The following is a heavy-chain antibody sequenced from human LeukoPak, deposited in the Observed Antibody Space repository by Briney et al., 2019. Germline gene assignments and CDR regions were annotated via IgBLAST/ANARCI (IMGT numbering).Heavy chain of an antibody. CDR2: ISSSGTTI. J-gene: IGHJ3*02. D-gene: IGHD6-19*01. Sequence: GGSLRLSCAASGFTFSSYEMNWVRQAPGKGLEWVSYISSSGTTIYYADSVKGRFTISRDNAKNSLYLQMNSLRAEDTAVYYCARDRRASGWYVDQNDAFDIWGQGTMVTVSS. CDR1: GFTFSSYE. V-gene: IGHV3-48*03. CDR3: ARDRRASGWYVDQNDAFDI.